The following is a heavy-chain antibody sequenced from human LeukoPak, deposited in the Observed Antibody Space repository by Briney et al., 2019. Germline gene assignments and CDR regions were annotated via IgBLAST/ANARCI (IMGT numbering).Heavy chain of an antibody. V-gene: IGHV1-69*13. D-gene: IGHD3-22*01. CDR2: IIPIFGTA. Sequence: SVKVSCKASGGTFSSYAISWVRQAPGQGLEWMGGIIPIFGTANYAQKFQGRVTITADESTSTAYMELSSLRSEDTAVYYCARGANYDSSGYARNHYYYMDVWGNGTTVTVSS. CDR1: GGTFSSYA. CDR3: ARGANYDSSGYARNHYYYMDV. J-gene: IGHJ6*03.